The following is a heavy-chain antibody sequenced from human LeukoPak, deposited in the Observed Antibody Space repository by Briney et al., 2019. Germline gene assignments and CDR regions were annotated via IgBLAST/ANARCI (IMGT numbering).Heavy chain of an antibody. D-gene: IGHD2-21*01. CDR2: INPSGGST. CDR3: ARDQGIPYYYYGMDV. V-gene: IGHV1-46*01. Sequence: ASVKVSCKASGCTFTSYYMHWVRQAPGQGLEWMGIINPSGGSTSYAQKFQGRVTMTRDTSTSTVYMELSSLRSEDTAVYYCARDQGIPYYYYGMDVWGQGTTVTVSS. CDR1: GCTFTSYY. J-gene: IGHJ6*02.